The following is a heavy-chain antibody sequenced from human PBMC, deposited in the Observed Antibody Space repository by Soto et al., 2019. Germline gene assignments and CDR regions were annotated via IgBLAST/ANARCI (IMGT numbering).Heavy chain of an antibody. CDR1: GFTFSSYS. D-gene: IGHD3-3*01. Sequence: GGSLRLSCAASGFTFSSYSINWVRQAPGKGLEWVSYISSSSSTIYYADSVKGRFTISRDNAKNSLYLQMNSLRDEDTAVYYCARAPITIFGVVIPYGMDVWGQGTTVTVYS. CDR2: ISSSSSTI. J-gene: IGHJ6*02. V-gene: IGHV3-48*02. CDR3: ARAPITIFGVVIPYGMDV.